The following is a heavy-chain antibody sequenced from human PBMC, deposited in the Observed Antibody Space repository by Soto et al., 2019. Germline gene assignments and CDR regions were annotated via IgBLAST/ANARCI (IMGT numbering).Heavy chain of an antibody. CDR1: GYSIDSGYY. V-gene: IGHV4-38-2*02. J-gene: IGHJ5*02. CDR2: IYYTGNS. D-gene: IGHD1-1*01. Sequence: QVHLQESGPGLVKSSETLFLTCSVSGYSIDSGYYWGWMRQPPGKGLEWLASIYYTGNSYYNPSLKSRVSMSVDTSKNQFSLNLTSLTSADTAVYYCVRVARTYGPVTPWGHGTLVTVSS. CDR3: VRVARTYGPVTP.